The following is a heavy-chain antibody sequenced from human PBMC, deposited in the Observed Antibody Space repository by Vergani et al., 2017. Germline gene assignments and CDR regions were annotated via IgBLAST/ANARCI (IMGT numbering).Heavy chain of an antibody. CDR2: ISYDGSNK. CDR3: ASKLSLGSTSWWWFGDAFDI. Sequence: QVQLVESGGGVVQPGRSLRLSCAASGFTFSSYGMHWVRQAPSKGLEWVAVISYDGSNKYYADSVKGRFTISRDNSKNTLYLQMNSLRAEDTAVYYCASKLSLGSTSWWWFGDAFDIWGQGTMVTVSS. D-gene: IGHD2-2*01. CDR1: GFTFSSYG. J-gene: IGHJ3*02. V-gene: IGHV3-30*03.